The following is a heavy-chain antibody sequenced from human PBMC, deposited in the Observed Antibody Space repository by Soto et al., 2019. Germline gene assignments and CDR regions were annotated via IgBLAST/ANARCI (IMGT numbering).Heavy chain of an antibody. CDR3: ASSVAKYYYYGMDV. J-gene: IGHJ6*02. CDR2: IIPIFGTA. Sequence: QVQLVQSGAEVKKPGSSVKVSCKASGGTLSSYAISWVRQARGQGLEWMGGIIPIFGTANYAQKFQGRVTITADESTSTAYMELSSLRSEDTAVYYCASSVAKYYYYGMDVWGQGTTVTVSS. CDR1: GGTLSSYA. V-gene: IGHV1-69*12. D-gene: IGHD5-12*01.